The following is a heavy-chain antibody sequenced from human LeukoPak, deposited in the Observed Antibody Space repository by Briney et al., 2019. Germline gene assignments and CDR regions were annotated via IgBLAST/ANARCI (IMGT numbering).Heavy chain of an antibody. CDR1: RGTFNSYS. Sequence: GASVKVSCKASRGTFNSYSISWVRQAPGQGLEWMGGIIPILGTANYAQEFQGRVTITADESTSTAYMELSSLRSEDTAVYYCASLSDYYDSSGYQLLPYYFDYWGQGTLVTVSS. CDR2: IIPILGTA. CDR3: ASLSDYYDSSGYQLLPYYFDY. V-gene: IGHV1-69*13. J-gene: IGHJ4*02. D-gene: IGHD3-22*01.